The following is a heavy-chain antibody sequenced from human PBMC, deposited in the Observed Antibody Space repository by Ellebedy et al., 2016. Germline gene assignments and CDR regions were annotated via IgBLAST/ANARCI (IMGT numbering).Heavy chain of an antibody. CDR3: ARGLDYYYYYMDV. J-gene: IGHJ6*03. V-gene: IGHV1-18*01. CDR2: ISDYNGNT. Sequence: ASVKVSCKASGYTFSTHGITWVRQAPGQGLEWMGWISDYNGNTNYAQKLQGRVTMTTDTSTNTAYMELRSLRSDDTAVYYCARGLDYYYYYMDVWGKGTTVTVSS. CDR1: GYTFSTHG.